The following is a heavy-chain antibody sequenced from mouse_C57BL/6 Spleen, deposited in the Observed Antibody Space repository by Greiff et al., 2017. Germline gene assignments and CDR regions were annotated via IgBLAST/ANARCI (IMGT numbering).Heavy chain of an antibody. V-gene: IGHV1-19*01. CDR3: ARGGLRLRAMDY. J-gene: IGHJ4*01. CDR1: GYTFTDYY. CDR2: INPYNGGT. Sequence: EVKVVESGPVLVKPGASVKMSCKASGYTFTDYYMNWVKQSHGKSLEWIGVINPYNGGTSYNQKFKGKATLTVDKSSSTAYMELNSLTSEDSAVYYCARGGLRLRAMDYWGQGTSVTVSS. D-gene: IGHD3-2*02.